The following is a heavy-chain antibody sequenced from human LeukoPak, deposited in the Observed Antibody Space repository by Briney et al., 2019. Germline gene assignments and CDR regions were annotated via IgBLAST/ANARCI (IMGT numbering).Heavy chain of an antibody. D-gene: IGHD1-26*01. J-gene: IGHJ4*02. Sequence: GGSLRLSCVASGFTFRTNGMHWVRQAPGKGLEWVAFVRYDGTEKYYVDSVKGRFTISRDNFKNTLYLQMNSLRAEDTAVYYCAKDIALYREPLEYWGQGTLVAVSS. CDR2: VRYDGTEK. CDR3: AKDIALYREPLEY. CDR1: GFTFRTNG. V-gene: IGHV3-30*02.